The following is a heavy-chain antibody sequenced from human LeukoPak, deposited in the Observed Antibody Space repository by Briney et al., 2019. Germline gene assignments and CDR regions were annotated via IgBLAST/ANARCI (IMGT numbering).Heavy chain of an antibody. CDR2: ISWDGTT. D-gene: IGHD3-22*01. CDR1: GCTCEDYT. Sequence: GGSLRLSCACSGCTCEDYTMHWVRQAPGKTLEWVSLISWDGTTYYTDSVEGRFTISRDNSKDSLYLQMDTLGSEDTAFYFCVKDLSYESSGSYFDYWGQGTLVSVS. CDR3: VKDLSYESSGSYFDY. V-gene: IGHV3-43*01. J-gene: IGHJ4*02.